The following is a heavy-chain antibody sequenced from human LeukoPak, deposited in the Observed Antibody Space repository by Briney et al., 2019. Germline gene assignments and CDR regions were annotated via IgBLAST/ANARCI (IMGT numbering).Heavy chain of an antibody. CDR2: ISSSSTYI. V-gene: IGHV3-21*01. J-gene: IGHJ4*02. CDR1: GFTFSSYS. Sequence: GGSLRLPCAASGFTFSSYSMNWVRQAPGKGLEWVSSISSSSTYIYYADSVKGRFTISRDNAKNSLFLQMNSLRAEDTAVYYCAKRAVGAAYYFDYWGQGTLVSVSS. CDR3: AKRAVGAAYYFDY. D-gene: IGHD2-15*01.